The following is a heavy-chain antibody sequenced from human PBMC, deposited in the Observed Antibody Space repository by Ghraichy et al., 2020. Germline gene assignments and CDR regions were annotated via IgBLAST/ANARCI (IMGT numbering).Heavy chain of an antibody. J-gene: IGHJ5*02. CDR2: IYTSGST. V-gene: IGHV4-4*07. CDR1: GGSISSYY. CDR3: ARGYDFWSGYGWFDP. D-gene: IGHD3-3*01. Sequence: GSLRLSCTVSGGSISSYYWSWIRQPAGKGLEWIGRIYTSGSTNYNPSLKSRVTMSVDTSKNQFSLKLSSVTAADTAVYYCARGYDFWSGYGWFDPWGQGTLVTVSS.